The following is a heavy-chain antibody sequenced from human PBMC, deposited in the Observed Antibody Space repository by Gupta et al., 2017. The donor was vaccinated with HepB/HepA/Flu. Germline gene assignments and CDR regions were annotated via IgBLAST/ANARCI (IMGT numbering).Heavy chain of an antibody. CDR1: GFSLSTSEMS. J-gene: IGHJ6*02. Sequence: QVTLRESGPALVKPTQTLTLTCTFSGFSLSTSEMSVSWVRQPPGKALEWLARIDWDDDKFYSTSLKTRLTISKDTSKNQVVLTMTNMDPVDTATYYCARTLIVGATHYFNGMDVWGQGTTVTVSS. CDR3: ARTLIVGATHYFNGMDV. V-gene: IGHV2-70*17. D-gene: IGHD1-26*01. CDR2: IDWDDDK.